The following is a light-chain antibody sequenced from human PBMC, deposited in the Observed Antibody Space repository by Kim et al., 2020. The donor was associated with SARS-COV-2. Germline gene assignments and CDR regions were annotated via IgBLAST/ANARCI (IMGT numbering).Light chain of an antibody. V-gene: IGLV3-19*01. Sequence: GQTVRITCQGDSLRKNFATWYQQKPGQAPVLVFYGRNFRPSGIPDRFSGSNSDNTASLTITGAQAGDEADYYCSSRDGDSYHHVFGAGTKVTVL. CDR3: SSRDGDSYHHV. J-gene: IGLJ1*01. CDR1: SLRKNF. CDR2: GRN.